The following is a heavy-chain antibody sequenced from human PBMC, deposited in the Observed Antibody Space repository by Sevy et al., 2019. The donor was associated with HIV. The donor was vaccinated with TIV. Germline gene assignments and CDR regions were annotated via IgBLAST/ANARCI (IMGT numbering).Heavy chain of an antibody. CDR2: ISYDGSNK. CDR3: AKETRSSGIDY. J-gene: IGHJ4*02. D-gene: IGHD6-19*01. CDR1: GFTFSSYG. Sequence: GGSLRLSCAASGFTFSSYGMHWVRQAPGKGLEWVAVISYDGSNKYYADSVKGRFTSSRDNSKNTLYLQMNSLRAEDTAVYYCAKETRSSGIDYWGQGTLVTVSS. V-gene: IGHV3-30*18.